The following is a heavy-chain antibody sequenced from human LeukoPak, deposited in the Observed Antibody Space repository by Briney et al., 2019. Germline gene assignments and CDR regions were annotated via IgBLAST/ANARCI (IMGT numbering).Heavy chain of an antibody. D-gene: IGHD6-19*01. CDR3: ARELAVAGPGGYYYYGMDV. Sequence: GASVKVSCKASGYTFTSYAMHWVRQAPGQRLEWMGWINAGNGNTKYSQKFQGRVTITRDTSASTAYMELSSLRSEDTAVYYCARELAVAGPGGYYYYGMDVWGKGTTVTVSS. J-gene: IGHJ6*04. CDR2: INAGNGNT. CDR1: GYTFTSYA. V-gene: IGHV1-3*01.